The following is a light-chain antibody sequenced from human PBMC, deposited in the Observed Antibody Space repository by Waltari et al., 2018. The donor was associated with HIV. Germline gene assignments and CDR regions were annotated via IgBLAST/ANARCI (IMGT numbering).Light chain of an antibody. CDR3: AAWDASLGGVV. CDR1: STDVGSYDP. Sequence: SALTQPASVSGSPGQSITVSCTGTSTDVGSYDPVAGYQHHPGQAPQLLIHDVTKRPSGVSSRFSGSKSGTSASLAISGLRSEDEADYYCAAWDASLGGVVFGGGTTLTVL. CDR2: DVT. V-gene: IGLV2-14*02. J-gene: IGLJ2*01.